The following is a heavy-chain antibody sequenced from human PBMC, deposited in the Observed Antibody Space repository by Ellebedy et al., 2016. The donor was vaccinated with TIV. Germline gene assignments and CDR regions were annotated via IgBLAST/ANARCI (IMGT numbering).Heavy chain of an antibody. CDR2: IYSGDSDT. V-gene: IGHV5-51*01. J-gene: IGHJ3*01. CDR1: GYSFADYW. CDR3: ARRHSGLDTFDF. D-gene: IGHD3-10*01. Sequence: GESLKISCEGSGYSFADYWIGWVRQTPGNGLEWVGIIYSGDSDTNYSPSFQGQVTISADKSISTAYVQWSSLKASDTAIYFCARRHSGLDTFDFWGQGTLVTVSS.